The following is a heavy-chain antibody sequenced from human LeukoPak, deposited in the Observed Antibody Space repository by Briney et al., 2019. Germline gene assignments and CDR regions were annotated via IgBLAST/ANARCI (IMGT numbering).Heavy chain of an antibody. Sequence: RASETLSLTCTVSGGSISSSSYYWGWIRQPPGKGLEWIGSIYYSGSTYYNPSLKSRVTISVDTSKNQFSLKLSSVTAADTAVYYCARGPYCSSTSCYRGASYYYYYMDVWGKGTTVTVSS. V-gene: IGHV4-39*07. CDR3: ARGPYCSSTSCYRGASYYYYYMDV. CDR1: GGSISSSSYY. J-gene: IGHJ6*03. D-gene: IGHD2-2*02. CDR2: IYYSGST.